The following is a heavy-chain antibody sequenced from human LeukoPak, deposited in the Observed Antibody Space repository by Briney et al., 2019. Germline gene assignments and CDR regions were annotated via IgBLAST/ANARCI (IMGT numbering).Heavy chain of an antibody. V-gene: IGHV4-59*01. D-gene: IGHD2-15*01. J-gene: IGHJ5*02. CDR2: IYYSGST. Sequence: SETLSLTCTVPGGSISSYYWSWVRQPPRKGLEWIGYIYYSGSTNYNPALKSRVTISGDTSKNQFSLKLSSVTAADTAVYYCTRGFGPVVAATPGWFDPWGQGTLVTDSS. CDR1: GGSISSYY. CDR3: TRGFGPVVAATPGWFDP.